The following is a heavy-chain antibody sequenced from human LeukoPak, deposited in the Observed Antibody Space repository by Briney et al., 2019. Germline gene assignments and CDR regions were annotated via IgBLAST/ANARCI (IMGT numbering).Heavy chain of an antibody. Sequence: ASVKASCKASGYTFTTNDINWVRQAAGQGLEWMGWMNPNSGHTDYAPKFQGRITMTRNTSINTAYMELSSLTSEDTAVYLCAREVSGDFALDSWGQGTLVTVSS. V-gene: IGHV1-8*01. CDR3: AREVSGDFALDS. CDR1: GYTFTTND. CDR2: MNPNSGHT. J-gene: IGHJ4*02.